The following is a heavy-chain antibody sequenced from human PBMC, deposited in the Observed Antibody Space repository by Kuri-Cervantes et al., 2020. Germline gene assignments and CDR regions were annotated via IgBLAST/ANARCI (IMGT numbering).Heavy chain of an antibody. J-gene: IGHJ6*03. V-gene: IGHV4-61*01. CDR3: ARLPRLAPRLGYYYMDV. D-gene: IGHD3-16*01. CDR2: IYYSGST. Sequence: GSLRLSCTVSGGSVSSCSYYWSWIRQPPGKELEWIGYIYYSGSTNYNPSLKSRVTISVDTSKNQFSLKLSSVTAADTAVYYCARLPRLAPRLGYYYMDVWGKGTTVTVSS. CDR1: GGSVSSCSYY.